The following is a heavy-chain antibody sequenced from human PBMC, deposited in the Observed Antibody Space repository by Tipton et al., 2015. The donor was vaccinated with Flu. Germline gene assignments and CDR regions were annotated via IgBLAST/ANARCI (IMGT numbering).Heavy chain of an antibody. J-gene: IGHJ4*02. CDR2: INKDGSDK. V-gene: IGHV3-7*01. Sequence: VQLVQSGGGLVQPGGSLRLSCAASGFAFTAYWMDWVRLAPGKGLEWVANINKDGSDKNYVDSVKGRFTISRDNAKNSLFLQMNSLRVEDTAIYFCTRALDYWGQGTLVTVSS. CDR3: TRALDY. CDR1: GFAFTAYW.